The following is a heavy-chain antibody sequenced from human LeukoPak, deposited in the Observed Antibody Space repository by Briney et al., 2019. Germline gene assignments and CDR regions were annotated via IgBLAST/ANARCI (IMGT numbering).Heavy chain of an antibody. CDR2: FDPEDGET. Sequence: EASVTVSCKVSGYTLTELSMHWVRQAPGKGLEWMGGFDPEDGETIYAQKFQGRVTMTEDTSTDTAYMELSSLRSEDTAVYYCATTLTGTDNWFDPWGQGTLVTVSS. V-gene: IGHV1-24*01. CDR3: ATTLTGTDNWFDP. J-gene: IGHJ5*02. CDR1: GYTLTELS. D-gene: IGHD1-20*01.